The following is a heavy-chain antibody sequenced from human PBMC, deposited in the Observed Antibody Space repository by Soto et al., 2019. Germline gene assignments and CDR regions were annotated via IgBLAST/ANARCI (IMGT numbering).Heavy chain of an antibody. D-gene: IGHD1-1*01. Sequence: QVQLVQSGAEVKKPGSSVKVSCKASGGTFSSYTISWVRQAPGQGLEWMGRIIPILGIANYAQKFQGRVTITADKSTSTAYMELSSLRSEDTAVYYCARVSGNRGLDDFDIWGQGTMVTVSS. CDR3: ARVSGNRGLDDFDI. CDR1: GGTFSSYT. V-gene: IGHV1-69*02. J-gene: IGHJ3*02. CDR2: IIPILGIA.